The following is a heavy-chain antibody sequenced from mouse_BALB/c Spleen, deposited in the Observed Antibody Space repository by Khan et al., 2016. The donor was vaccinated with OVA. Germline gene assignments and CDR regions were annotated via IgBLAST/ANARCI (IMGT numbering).Heavy chain of an antibody. D-gene: IGHD3-1*01. Sequence: VQLQQSGTELIRPGTSVKMSCKASGYTFTNYWLGWVKQRPGQGLEWIGDIYPRGYYTNYNEKFKGKATLTVDTSSNTAYMQLSSLTSEDSAVYFCTRWATWFFDVWGAGTTVTVSS. CDR3: TRWATWFFDV. CDR2: IYPRGYYT. J-gene: IGHJ1*01. V-gene: IGHV1-63*02. CDR1: GYTFTNYW.